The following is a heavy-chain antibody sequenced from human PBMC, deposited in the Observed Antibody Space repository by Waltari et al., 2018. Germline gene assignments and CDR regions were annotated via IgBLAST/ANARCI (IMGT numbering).Heavy chain of an antibody. J-gene: IGHJ2*01. CDR1: GGTFSSYA. V-gene: IGHV1-69*14. CDR3: ARHGSGGPREDWYFDL. D-gene: IGHD2-15*01. CDR2: IIPIFGTA. Sequence: QVQLVQSGAEVKKPGSSVKVSCKASGGTFSSYAISWVRQAPGQGLEWMGGIIPIFGTANYAQKFQGRVTMTADKSTSTAYMELSSVTAADTAVYYCARHGSGGPREDWYFDLWGRGTLVTVSS.